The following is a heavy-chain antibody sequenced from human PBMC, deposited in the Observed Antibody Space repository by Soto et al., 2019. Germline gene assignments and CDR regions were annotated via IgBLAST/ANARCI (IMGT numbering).Heavy chain of an antibody. V-gene: IGHV3-23*01. CDR3: AKDRFGPGGRSSGYYGGAFDI. D-gene: IGHD3-22*01. J-gene: IGHJ3*02. CDR2: ISGSGGST. Sequence: GGSLRLSCAASGFTFSSYAMSWVRQAPGKGLEWVSAISGSGGSTYYADSVKGRFTISRDNSKNTLYLQMNSLRAEDTAVYYCAKDRFGPGGRSSGYYGGAFDIWGQGTMVTVSS. CDR1: GFTFSSYA.